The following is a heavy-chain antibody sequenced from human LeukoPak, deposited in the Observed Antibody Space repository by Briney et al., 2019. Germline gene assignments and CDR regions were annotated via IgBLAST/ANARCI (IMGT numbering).Heavy chain of an antibody. CDR2: ISAYNGNT. Sequence: GASVKVSCKASGYTFTSYGISWVRQAPGQGLEWMGWISAYNGNTNYAQKLQGRVTMTTHTSTSTAYMELRSLRSDDTAVYYCARGGYCSSTSCYSCDYWGQGTLVTVSS. D-gene: IGHD2-2*01. CDR1: GYTFTSYG. CDR3: ARGGYCSSTSCYSCDY. J-gene: IGHJ4*02. V-gene: IGHV1-18*01.